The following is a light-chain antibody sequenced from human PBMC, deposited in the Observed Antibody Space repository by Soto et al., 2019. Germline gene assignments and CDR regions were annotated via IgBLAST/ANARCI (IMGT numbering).Light chain of an antibody. Sequence: QSVLTQPPSASGTPGQRVTISCSGSNSNIGRNTVNWYQQFPGAAPNLLIHSDNERPSGVPDRFSGSRSGTSASLAISGLQSEDEADYSCAAWDESPNVPVFGGGTKLTV. CDR3: AAWDESPNVPV. V-gene: IGLV1-44*01. J-gene: IGLJ3*02. CDR1: NSNIGRNT. CDR2: SDN.